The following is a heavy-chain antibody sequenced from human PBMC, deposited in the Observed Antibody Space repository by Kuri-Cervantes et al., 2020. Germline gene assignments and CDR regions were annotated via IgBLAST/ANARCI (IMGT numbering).Heavy chain of an antibody. J-gene: IGHJ4*02. V-gene: IGHV4-34*01. D-gene: IGHD2-15*01. CDR1: GGSFTGYS. CDR2: INHSGST. Sequence: SQTLSLTCAVYGGSFTGYSWSWIRQPPGKGLEWIGEINHSGSTNYNPSLKSRVTISVDTSKNQFSLKLSSVTAADTAVYYCATDCSGGSCYTEYWGQGTLVTVSS. CDR3: ATDCSGGSCYTEY.